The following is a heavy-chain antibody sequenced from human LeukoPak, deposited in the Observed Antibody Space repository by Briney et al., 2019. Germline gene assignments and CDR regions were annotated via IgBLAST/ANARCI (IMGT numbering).Heavy chain of an antibody. V-gene: IGHV3-73*01. J-gene: IGHJ4*01. D-gene: IGHD3-16*02. CDR2: IRSKANSYAT. CDR1: GFTFSGSA. CDR3: AQFVRDYVWGSYRYSDDY. Sequence: PGGSLRLSCAASGFTFSGSAMHWVRQASGKGLEWVGRIRSKANSYATAYAASVKGRFTISRDDSKNTAYLQMNSLRAEDTAVYYCAQFVRDYVWGSYRYSDDYWGQGTLVTVSS.